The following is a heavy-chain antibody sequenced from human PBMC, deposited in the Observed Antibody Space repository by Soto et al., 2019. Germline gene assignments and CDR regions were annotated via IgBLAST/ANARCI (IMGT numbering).Heavy chain of an antibody. V-gene: IGHV3-15*01. CDR1: GFTFIDAW. J-gene: IGHJ4*02. Sequence: PGGSLRLSCASSGFTFIDAWMSWVRQAPGKGLEWVGLIKKKTDGGTTGYAAPVKGRFTISRDDSKNTLYLQMSSLKTEDTAVYYCRTQWLDWGQGTLVTVSS. CDR3: RTQWLD. CDR2: IKKKTDGGTT. D-gene: IGHD6-19*01.